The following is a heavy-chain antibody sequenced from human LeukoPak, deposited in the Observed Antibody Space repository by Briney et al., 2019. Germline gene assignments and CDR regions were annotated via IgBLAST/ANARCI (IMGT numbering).Heavy chain of an antibody. Sequence: GGSLRLSCVASGFTFSTYGMGWVRQAPGKGPEWVAAISTDAHSTYYADSVKGRFTISRDNSKTTLYLQMNTLRAEDTAVYYCARVADSSGPQGGFDYWGQGILVTVSS. CDR1: GFTFSTYG. J-gene: IGHJ4*02. CDR3: ARVADSSGPQGGFDY. V-gene: IGHV3-23*01. CDR2: ISTDAHST. D-gene: IGHD6-19*01.